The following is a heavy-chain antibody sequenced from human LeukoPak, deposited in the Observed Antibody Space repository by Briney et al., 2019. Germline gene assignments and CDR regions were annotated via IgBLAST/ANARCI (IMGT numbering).Heavy chain of an antibody. CDR2: INQGGSVK. CDR3: ARFGYSGWNLEY. V-gene: IGHV3-7*01. Sequence: PGGSLRLSCAASGFSFRHFWMTWVRQAPGKGLEWVANINQGGSVKYYVDSVKGRFTISRDDGESSLYVQMNSLRDEDTAVYYCARFGYSGWNLEYWGQGTLVTVSS. J-gene: IGHJ4*02. CDR1: GFSFRHFW. D-gene: IGHD5-12*01.